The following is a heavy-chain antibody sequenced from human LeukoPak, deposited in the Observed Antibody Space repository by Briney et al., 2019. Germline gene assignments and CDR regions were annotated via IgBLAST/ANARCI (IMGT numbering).Heavy chain of an antibody. CDR3: ARDAENDYGDYRFDY. J-gene: IGHJ4*02. CDR2: INSDGSST. D-gene: IGHD4-17*01. Sequence: GGSLRLSCAASGFTLSSYCMHWARQAPGKGLVWVSRINSDGSSTSHADSVKGRFTISRDNAKNTLYLQMNSLRAEDTAVYYCARDAENDYGDYRFDYWGQGTLVTVSS. V-gene: IGHV3-74*01. CDR1: GFTLSSYC.